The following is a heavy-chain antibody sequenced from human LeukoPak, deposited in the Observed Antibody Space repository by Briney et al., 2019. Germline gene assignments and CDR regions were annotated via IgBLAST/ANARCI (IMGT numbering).Heavy chain of an antibody. V-gene: IGHV3-30*14. D-gene: IGHD3-10*01. J-gene: IGHJ4*02. CDR1: GFTFSSYA. CDR2: ISYDGSNK. Sequence: GGSLRLSCAASGFTFSSYAMHWVRQAPGKGLEWVAVISYDGSNKYYADSVKGRFTISRDNSKNTLYLQMGSLSTEDMAVYYCARDKYRRSLVRGAKYTIDYWGQGTLVTVSS. CDR3: ARDKYRRSLVRGAKYTIDY.